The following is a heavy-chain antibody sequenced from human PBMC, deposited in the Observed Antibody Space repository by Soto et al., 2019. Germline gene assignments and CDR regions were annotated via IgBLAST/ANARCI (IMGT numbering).Heavy chain of an antibody. CDR1: GDSVSSNSAG. CDR3: LRGEQYSGRIFDY. CDR2: TYYRSKWYY. J-gene: IGHJ4*01. D-gene: IGHD1-26*01. Sequence: SQTLSLTCAITGDSVSSNSAGWSWVRQSPSRGLEWLGRTYYRSKWYYEYAVSVRGRITINPDTSKNQYSLQLNSVTPEDTAVYFCLRGEQYSGRIFDYWGQGTLVTVSS. V-gene: IGHV6-1*01.